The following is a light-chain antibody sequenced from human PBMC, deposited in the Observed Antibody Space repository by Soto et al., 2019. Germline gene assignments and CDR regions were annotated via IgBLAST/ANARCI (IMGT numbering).Light chain of an antibody. J-gene: IGKJ1*01. V-gene: IGKV3-11*01. CDR1: QSVGTF. CDR2: DAS. CDR3: QQCYNWPQWT. Sequence: EIVLTQSPATLSLSPGERATLSCMSSQSVGTFLAWYQQKPGQAPRLLIYDASNRATGIPARFSGSGSGTDFTLTISSLEPEDFALYYCQQCYNWPQWTFGQGTKVDI.